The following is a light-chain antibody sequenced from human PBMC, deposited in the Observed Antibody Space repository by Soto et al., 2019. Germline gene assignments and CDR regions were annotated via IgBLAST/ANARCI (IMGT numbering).Light chain of an antibody. Sequence: QSALTQPASVSGSPGQSITISCTGTSSDVGTYNLVSWYQQHPGKAPRLIIYDVNNRPSGAPDRFSGSTSGNTASLTISGLQAEDETDYFCSLYSSNGSLIFGPGTKLTVL. J-gene: IGLJ1*01. CDR1: SSDVGTYNL. V-gene: IGLV2-14*02. CDR2: DVN. CDR3: SLYSSNGSLI.